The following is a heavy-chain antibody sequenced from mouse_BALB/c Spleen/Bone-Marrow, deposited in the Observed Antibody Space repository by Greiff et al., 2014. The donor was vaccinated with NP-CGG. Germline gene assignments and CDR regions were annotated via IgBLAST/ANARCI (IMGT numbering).Heavy chain of an antibody. CDR2: ILPGSGST. CDR1: GYTFSRNW. J-gene: IGHJ3*01. D-gene: IGHD2-4*01. Sequence: VHLVESGAELMKPGASVKISCKATGYTFSRNWIEWVKQRPGHGLEWIGEILPGSGSTNYNEKFKGKATFTADTSSNTANMQLSSLTSEDSGVYYCARVGSTMITTAFAYWGQGTLVTVSA. CDR3: ARVGSTMITTAFAY. V-gene: IGHV1-9*01.